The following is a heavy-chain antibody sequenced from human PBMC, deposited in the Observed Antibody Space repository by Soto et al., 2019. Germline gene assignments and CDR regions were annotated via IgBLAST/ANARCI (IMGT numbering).Heavy chain of an antibody. D-gene: IGHD3-9*01. CDR1: GYTFTSYG. CDR2: ISAYNGNT. CDR3: ARAVFRYFDWLSRWFDP. Sequence: QVQLVQSGAEVKKPGASVKVSCKASGYTFTSYGISWVRQAPGQGLEWMGWISAYNGNTNYAQKLQGRVTMTTDSSTSTSYMELRSLRSDAAAVYYCARAVFRYFDWLSRWFDPWGQGTLVTFSS. J-gene: IGHJ5*02. V-gene: IGHV1-18*01.